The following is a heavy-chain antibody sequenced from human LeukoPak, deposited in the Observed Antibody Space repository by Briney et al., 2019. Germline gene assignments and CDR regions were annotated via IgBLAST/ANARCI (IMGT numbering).Heavy chain of an antibody. CDR3: AKRSAESSGYFDY. CDR1: GFTFSNYA. Sequence: GSLRLSCAASGFTFSNYAMNWVRQAPGKGLEWVSAISGSGVSTYYADSVKGRFTISGDNSKNMLYLQMNSLRAEDTAVYYCAKRSAESSGYFDYWGQGTLVTVSS. J-gene: IGHJ4*02. CDR2: ISGSGVST. V-gene: IGHV3-23*01. D-gene: IGHD6-19*01.